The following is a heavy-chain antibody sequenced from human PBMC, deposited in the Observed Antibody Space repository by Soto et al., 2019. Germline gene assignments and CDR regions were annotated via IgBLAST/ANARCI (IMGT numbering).Heavy chain of an antibody. CDR1: GFTFSSYA. CDR2: ISGSGGST. J-gene: IGHJ4*02. CDR3: AKDALDYGYNSPALVYFDY. D-gene: IGHD5-12*01. Sequence: PGESLRLSCAASGFTFSSYAMSWVRQAPGKGQEWFSSISGSGGSTYYADSVKGRFTISRDNSKNTLYLQMNSLRAEDTAVYYCAKDALDYGYNSPALVYFDYWGQGTLVTVSS. V-gene: IGHV3-23*01.